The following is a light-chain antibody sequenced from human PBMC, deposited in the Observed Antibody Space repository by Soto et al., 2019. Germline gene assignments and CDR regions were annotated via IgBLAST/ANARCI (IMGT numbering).Light chain of an antibody. J-gene: IGKJ1*01. V-gene: IGKV1-17*01. CDR1: QGISND. CDR3: LQHNSYPWT. Sequence: DLQMTQSPSSLSASVGDSVTINCRASQGISNDLGWYQQKPGKAPKLLIYGASNLQSGDPSRFSGRGSGTEFTVTISSLHPEDFATYYCLQHNSYPWTCGPGTKVEIK. CDR2: GAS.